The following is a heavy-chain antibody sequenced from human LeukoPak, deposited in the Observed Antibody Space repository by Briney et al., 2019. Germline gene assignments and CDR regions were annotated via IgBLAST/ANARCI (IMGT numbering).Heavy chain of an antibody. Sequence: GGSLRLSCAASGFNFSTYAIHWVRQAPGKGLEWVAVISSDGNMKEYADSVKGRFTVSRDNSKNTLYLQMTSLRGEDTSLYYCARGNLYTAATIEDYWGQGTLVTVSS. V-gene: IGHV3-30-3*01. CDR2: ISSDGNMK. CDR1: GFNFSTYA. J-gene: IGHJ4*02. CDR3: ARGNLYTAATIEDY. D-gene: IGHD5-18*01.